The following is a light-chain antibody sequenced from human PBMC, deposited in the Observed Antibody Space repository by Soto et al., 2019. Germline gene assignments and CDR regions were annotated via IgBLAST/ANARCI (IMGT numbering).Light chain of an antibody. J-gene: IGKJ5*01. V-gene: IGKV1-39*01. Sequence: MTQYQASLSVSVGDRVTITCRASQSINNYLNWYLQRPGQAPKLLIRSASTLQRGVPSRFSGSGSRTEFTLTIADLQPDHLGTYYFQPSLPMPSTFGHGTRLEIK. CDR2: SAS. CDR1: QSINNY. CDR3: QPSLPMPST.